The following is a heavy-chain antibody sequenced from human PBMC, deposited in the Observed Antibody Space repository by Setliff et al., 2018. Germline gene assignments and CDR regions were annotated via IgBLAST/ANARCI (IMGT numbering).Heavy chain of an antibody. CDR1: GGSISTYC. V-gene: IGHV4-59*01. D-gene: IGHD4-4*01. J-gene: IGHJ4*02. CDR2: IYYSGTT. Sequence: PSETLSLTCTVSGGSISTYCWTWIRQPPGKALEWIGYIYYSGTTNYSPSLKSRVTISIDMSKNQFSLKLNSVTAADTAVYYCARGAYIGLDYWGQGTLVTVSS. CDR3: ARGAYIGLDY.